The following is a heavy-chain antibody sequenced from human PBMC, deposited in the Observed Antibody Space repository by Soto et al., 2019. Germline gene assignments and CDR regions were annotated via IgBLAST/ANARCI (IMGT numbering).Heavy chain of an antibody. Sequence: EVQLVESGGGLVKPGGSLRLSCAASGFTFSSYSMNWVRQAPGKGLEWVSSISSSSSYIYYADSVKGRFTISRDNAKNSLYLQMNSLGAEDTGVYYCARGLFGHCSGGSCNYPSWGQGTLVTVSS. CDR1: GFTFSSYS. CDR2: ISSSSSYI. J-gene: IGHJ5*02. CDR3: ARGLFGHCSGGSCNYPS. D-gene: IGHD2-15*01. V-gene: IGHV3-21*01.